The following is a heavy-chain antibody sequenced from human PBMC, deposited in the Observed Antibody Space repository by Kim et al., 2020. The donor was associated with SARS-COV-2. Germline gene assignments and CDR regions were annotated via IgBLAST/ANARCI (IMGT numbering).Heavy chain of an antibody. J-gene: IGHJ4*02. CDR3: ARDRGYSYGGYYFDY. CDR2: ISSSSSTI. D-gene: IGHD5-18*01. CDR1: GFTFSSYS. Sequence: GGSLRLSCAASGFTFSSYSMNWVRQAPGKGLEWVSYISSSSSTIYYADSVKGRFTISRDNAKNSLYLQMNSLRDEDTAVYYCARDRGYSYGGYYFDYWGQGTLVTVSS. V-gene: IGHV3-48*02.